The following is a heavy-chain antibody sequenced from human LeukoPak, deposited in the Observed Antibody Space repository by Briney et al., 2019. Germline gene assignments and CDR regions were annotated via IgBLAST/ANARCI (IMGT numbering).Heavy chain of an antibody. V-gene: IGHV3-73*01. J-gene: IGHJ5*02. CDR3: TRDSGTYNWFDP. CDR2: IGKKDKGYATAT. D-gene: IGHD1-26*01. Sequence: GGSLKLSCAASGFTFSGSDIHWVRQSSGKGLEGVGQIGKKDKGYATATAYAASVKGRFTISRDDSINTAYLQMKSLKTEDTALYYRTRDSGTYNWFDPWGQGTLVTVSS. CDR1: GFTFSGSD.